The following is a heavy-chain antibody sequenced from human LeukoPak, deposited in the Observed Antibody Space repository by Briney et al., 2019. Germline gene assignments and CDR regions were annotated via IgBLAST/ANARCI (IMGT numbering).Heavy chain of an antibody. Sequence: GESLKISCKGSGYSFTSYWIGWVRQMPGKGLEWMGIIYPGDSDTRYSPSFQGQVTISADKSISTAYLQWSSLKASDTAMYYCARLDDSSGYYLTPFDYWGQGTLVTVSS. CDR3: ARLDDSSGYYLTPFDY. D-gene: IGHD3-22*01. CDR2: IYPGDSDT. V-gene: IGHV5-51*01. CDR1: GYSFTSYW. J-gene: IGHJ4*02.